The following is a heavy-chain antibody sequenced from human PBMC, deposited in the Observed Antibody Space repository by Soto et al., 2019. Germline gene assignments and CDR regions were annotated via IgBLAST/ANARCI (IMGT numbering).Heavy chain of an antibody. CDR2: ISGSVGST. Sequence: PGGSPRLSCAASGFTFSSYSMNWVRQAPGKGLEWVSAISGSVGSTYYADSVKGRFTISRDNSKNTVYLQMSSLRAEDTALYYCTKGAYGMDVWGQGTTVTVSS. V-gene: IGHV3-23*01. CDR3: TKGAYGMDV. J-gene: IGHJ6*02. CDR1: GFTFSSYS.